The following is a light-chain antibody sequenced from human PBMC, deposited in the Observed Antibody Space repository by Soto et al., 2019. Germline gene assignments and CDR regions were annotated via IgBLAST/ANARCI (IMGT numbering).Light chain of an antibody. V-gene: IGKV3-20*01. CDR2: GAS. CDR1: QSVSSNY. CDR3: QQYGSSRWT. J-gene: IGKJ1*01. Sequence: EIVMTQSPCTLSLSTGERATLSCRASQSVSSNYLAWYQQKPGQAPRLLIYGASSRATGIPDRFSGSGSGTDFTLTISRLGPEDFAVYYCQQYGSSRWTFGQGAKVDIK.